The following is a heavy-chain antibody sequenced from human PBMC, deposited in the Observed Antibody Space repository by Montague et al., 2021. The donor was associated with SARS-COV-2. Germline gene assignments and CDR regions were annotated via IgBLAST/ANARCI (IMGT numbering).Heavy chain of an antibody. Sequence: SETLSLTCTVSGGSISSYYWSWLRQPPGKGPEWIGCFYYSGTTNYNPSLNGRVTISVDTSTNQFSLKLDSVTAADTAVYYCARESGGYSSGHFDYWGQGTLLTVSS. CDR3: ARESGGYSSGHFDY. D-gene: IGHD6-19*01. J-gene: IGHJ4*02. V-gene: IGHV4-59*01. CDR1: GGSISSYY. CDR2: FYYSGTT.